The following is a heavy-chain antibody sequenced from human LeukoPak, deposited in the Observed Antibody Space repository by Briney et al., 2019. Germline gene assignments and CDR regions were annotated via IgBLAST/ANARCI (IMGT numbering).Heavy chain of an antibody. Sequence: SETLSLTCSVSGGSISTHYWSWIRQPPGEGLAWLGYVYYSGSASYNPSLKSRVTMSVDTSKNQFSLKVNSVTAADTAVYFCARMVYSTSSYDFWAPGTLVTVSS. CDR3: ARMVYSTSSYDF. D-gene: IGHD6-13*01. J-gene: IGHJ4*02. V-gene: IGHV4-59*11. CDR2: VYYSGSA. CDR1: GGSISTHY.